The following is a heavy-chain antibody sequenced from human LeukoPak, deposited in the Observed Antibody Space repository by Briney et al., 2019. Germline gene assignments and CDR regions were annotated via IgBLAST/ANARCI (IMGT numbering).Heavy chain of an antibody. Sequence: ASVKVSCKVSGYTLTELSMHWVRQAPGKGLEWMGGFDPEDGETIYAQKFQGRVTMTTDTSTSTAYMELRSLRSDDTAVYYCARDLVFESVEAASWGWFDPWGQGTLVTVSS. CDR3: ARDLVFESVEAASWGWFDP. J-gene: IGHJ5*02. CDR1: GYTLTELS. D-gene: IGHD6-13*01. V-gene: IGHV1-24*01. CDR2: FDPEDGET.